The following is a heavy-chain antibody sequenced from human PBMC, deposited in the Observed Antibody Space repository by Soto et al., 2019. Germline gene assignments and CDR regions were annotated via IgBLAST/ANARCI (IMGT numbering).Heavy chain of an antibody. V-gene: IGHV1-69*01. D-gene: IGHD2-8*02. J-gene: IGHJ4*02. CDR2: IVPIFGTA. CDR1: GGTFSNYA. Sequence: QVQLVQSGAEVKKPGSSVKVSCRASGGTFSNYAISWVRQAPGQGLEWMGGIVPIFGTATYAQKFQGRVTITADESTSTAYMELSSLRSDDTAVYYCASPTGKLDYSGQGTLVTVSS. CDR3: ASPTGKLDY.